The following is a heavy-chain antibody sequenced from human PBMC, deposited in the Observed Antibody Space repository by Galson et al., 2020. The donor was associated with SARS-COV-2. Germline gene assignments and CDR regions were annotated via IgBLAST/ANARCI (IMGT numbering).Heavy chain of an antibody. CDR3: ATASPRGLPRWFDP. Sequence: ASVKVSCKVSGYTLIELSLYWVRQAPGKGLEWMGGFDPEDGETIYAQKFQGRVTMTEDTSTDTAYMELSSLRSEDKAVYYCATASPRGLPRWFDPWGQGTLVTVSS. CDR1: GYTLIELS. J-gene: IGHJ5*02. V-gene: IGHV1-24*01. CDR2: FDPEDGET.